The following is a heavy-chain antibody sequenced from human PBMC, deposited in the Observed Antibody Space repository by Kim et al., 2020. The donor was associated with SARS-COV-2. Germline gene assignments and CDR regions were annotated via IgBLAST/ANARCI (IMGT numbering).Heavy chain of an antibody. J-gene: IGHJ4*02. D-gene: IGHD1-26*01. V-gene: IGHV4-39*01. CDR1: GGSISSSSYY. CDR2: IYYSGST. CDR3: ARHFLGPRWRALVGATYDFDY. Sequence: SETLSLTCTVSGGSISSSSYYWGWIRQPPGKGLEWIGSIYYSGSTYYNPSLKSRVTISVDTSKNQFSLKLSSVTAADTAVYYCARHFLGPRWRALVGATYDFDYWGQGTLVTVSS.